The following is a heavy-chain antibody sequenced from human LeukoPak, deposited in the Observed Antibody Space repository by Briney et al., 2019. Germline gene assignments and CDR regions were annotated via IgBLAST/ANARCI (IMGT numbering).Heavy chain of an antibody. V-gene: IGHV4-59*01. J-gene: IGHJ4*02. D-gene: IGHD4-17*01. CDR3: ARGRYGDDGHY. CDR2: INYSGST. CDR1: GASISNYY. Sequence: SETLSLTCTVSGASISNYYWSWIPQPPGKGLEWIAYINYSGSTRYNPSLKSRVTISVDTSKNQFSLKLNSVTAADTAVYYCARGRYGDDGHYWGQGTLVTVSS.